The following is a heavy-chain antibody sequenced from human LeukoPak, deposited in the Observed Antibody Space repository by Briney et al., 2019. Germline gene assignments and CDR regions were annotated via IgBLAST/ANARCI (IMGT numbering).Heavy chain of an antibody. CDR2: IYSGGAI. CDR3: ARDAPSSGWALPFDY. V-gene: IGHV3-53*01. J-gene: IGHJ4*02. CDR1: GFAVGSNY. Sequence: GGSLRLACVASGFAVGSNYMSWVRQAPGKGLEWVSLIYSGGAIRYADSVKGRFTISRDNAKNSLYLQMNSLRAEDTAVYYCARDAPSSGWALPFDYWGQGTLVTVSS. D-gene: IGHD6-19*01.